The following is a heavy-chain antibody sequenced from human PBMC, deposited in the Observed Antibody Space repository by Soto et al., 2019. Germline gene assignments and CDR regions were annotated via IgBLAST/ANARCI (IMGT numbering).Heavy chain of an antibody. J-gene: IGHJ3*02. CDR3: ARAGDYYDSSGYYLRAFDI. Sequence: SETLSLTCTVSGLSVTSDSYWSWIRQAPGKGLEWIGYAYYRGGTRYNPSLKSRLTISVDTSKNQFSLSLSSVTPTDTAVYYCARAGDYYDSSGYYLRAFDIWGQGTMVTVSS. D-gene: IGHD3-22*01. CDR2: AYYRGGT. V-gene: IGHV4-61*01. CDR1: GLSVTSDSY.